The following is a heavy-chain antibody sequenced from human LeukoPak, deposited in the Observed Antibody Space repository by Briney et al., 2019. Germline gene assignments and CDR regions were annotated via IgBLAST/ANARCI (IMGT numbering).Heavy chain of an antibody. V-gene: IGHV1-24*01. Sequence: ASVKVSCKVSGYTLIELSMHWVRQAPGKGLEWMGSFDPENGETIHAQKFQGRVTMTEDTSTDTAYMELRSLRSEDTAVYYCAAIVVVPAAERFFDFWGQGTLVTVSS. J-gene: IGHJ4*02. D-gene: IGHD2-2*01. CDR2: FDPENGET. CDR3: AAIVVVPAAERFFDF. CDR1: GYTLIELS.